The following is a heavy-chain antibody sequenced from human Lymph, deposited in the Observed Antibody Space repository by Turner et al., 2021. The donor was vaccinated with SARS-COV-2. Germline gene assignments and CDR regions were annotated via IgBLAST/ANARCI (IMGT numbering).Heavy chain of an antibody. J-gene: IGHJ5*02. CDR2: ISYDGSSK. V-gene: IGHV3-30-3*01. D-gene: IGHD6-19*01. CDR1: GFTFSSYA. Sequence: QVQLVEPGGGVVQPGRSLRPSCPASGFTFSSYAMHWVRQAPGKGLEWVAVISYDGSSKFHADSVKGRFTISRDNSKNTLYLQMNSLRAEDTAVYYCARDALKKEVADTSDNWFDPWGQGTLVTVSS. CDR3: ARDALKKEVADTSDNWFDP.